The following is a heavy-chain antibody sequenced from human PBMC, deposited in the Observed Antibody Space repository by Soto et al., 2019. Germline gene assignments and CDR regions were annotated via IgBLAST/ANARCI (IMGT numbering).Heavy chain of an antibody. CDR2: IYPGDSDT. CDR1: GYSFTSYW. CDR3: ARPISYGDLQNDAFDI. Sequence: EVQLVQSGAEVKKPGESLKISCKGSGYSFTSYWIGLVRQMPGKGREWMGIIYPGDSDTRYIPSFQGQVTISADKSISPAYLQWSSLKASDTAMYYCARPISYGDLQNDAFDIWGQGTMVTVSS. D-gene: IGHD4-17*01. J-gene: IGHJ3*02. V-gene: IGHV5-51*01.